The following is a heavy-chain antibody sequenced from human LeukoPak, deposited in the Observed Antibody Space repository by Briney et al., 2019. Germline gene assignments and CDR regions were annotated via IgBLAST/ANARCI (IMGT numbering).Heavy chain of an antibody. Sequence: GGSLRLSCAASGFTFSNNAMNWVRQAPGKGLEWVSAISGSGGSTYYADSVKGRFTISRDNSKNTLYLQMNSLRAEDTAVYYCAKDLSGYDLGGYWGQGTLVTVSS. V-gene: IGHV3-23*01. J-gene: IGHJ4*02. CDR1: GFTFSNNA. CDR2: ISGSGGST. CDR3: AKDLSGYDLGGY. D-gene: IGHD5-12*01.